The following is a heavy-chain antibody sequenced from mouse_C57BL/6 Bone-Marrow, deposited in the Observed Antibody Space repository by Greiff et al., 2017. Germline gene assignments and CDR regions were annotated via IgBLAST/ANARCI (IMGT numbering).Heavy chain of an antibody. D-gene: IGHD2-5*01. Sequence: VQLQQPWAELVKPGASVKMSCKASGYTFTSYWLNWVKQRPGQGREWIGDIYPGRGSTNYNEKFKSKATLTVDTSSSTAYMQLSSLTSEDSAVYYCARPYYSNYWYFDVWGTGTTVTVSS. V-gene: IGHV1-55*01. J-gene: IGHJ1*03. CDR2: IYPGRGST. CDR1: GYTFTSYW. CDR3: ARPYYSNYWYFDV.